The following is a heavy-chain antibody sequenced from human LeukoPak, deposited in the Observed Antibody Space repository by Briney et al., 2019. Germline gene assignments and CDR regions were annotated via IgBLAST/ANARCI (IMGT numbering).Heavy chain of an antibody. CDR1: GFTFSSYA. J-gene: IGHJ4*02. D-gene: IGHD6-13*01. Sequence: GRSLRLSCAASGFTFSSYAMHWVRQAPGKGLEWVAVISYDGSNKYYADSVKGRFTISRDNSKNTLYLQLNSLRAEDTAVYYCARSLYTSSWHFDYWGQGTLVTVSS. CDR2: ISYDGSNK. V-gene: IGHV3-30-3*01. CDR3: ARSLYTSSWHFDY.